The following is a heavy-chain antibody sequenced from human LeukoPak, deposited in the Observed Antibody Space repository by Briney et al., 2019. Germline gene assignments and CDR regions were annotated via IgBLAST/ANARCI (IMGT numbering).Heavy chain of an antibody. CDR2: IYSGGST. V-gene: IGHV3-53*05. CDR1: GFTFSSNY. J-gene: IGHJ4*02. CDR3: ARDSLKNGYNYDYFDY. D-gene: IGHD5-24*01. Sequence: AGGSLRLSCAASGFTFSSNYMSWVRQAPGKGLEWVSVIYSGGSTYYADSVKGRFTISRDNSKNILYLQMNSLTAEDTAVYYCARDSLKNGYNYDYFDYWGQGTLVTVSS.